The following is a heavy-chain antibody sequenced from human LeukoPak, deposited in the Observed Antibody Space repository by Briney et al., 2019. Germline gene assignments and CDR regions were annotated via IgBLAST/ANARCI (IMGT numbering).Heavy chain of an antibody. V-gene: IGHV3-30*02. Sequence: GGSLRLSCAASGFTLNTYGMHWVRQAPGKGLEWVAFIRFDGSNKYYADSVKGRFTISRDNSKNTLYLQMKSLRPQDTAVYYCARGDGYCSSASCSGNWGQGTLVTVSS. D-gene: IGHD2-2*03. CDR2: IRFDGSNK. J-gene: IGHJ4*02. CDR3: ARGDGYCSSASCSGN. CDR1: GFTLNTYG.